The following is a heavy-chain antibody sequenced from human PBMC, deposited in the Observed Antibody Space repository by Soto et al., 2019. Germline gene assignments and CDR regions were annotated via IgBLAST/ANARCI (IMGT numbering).Heavy chain of an antibody. V-gene: IGHV3-33*01. J-gene: IGHJ4*02. CDR3: ARDLDHSSSSSFDY. Sequence: ESGGGVVQPGRSLRLSCAASGFTFSSYGMHWVRQAPGKGLEWVAVIWYDGSNKYYADSVKGRFTISRDNSKNTLYLQMNSLRAEDTAVYYCARDLDHSSSSSFDYWGQGTLVTVSS. CDR2: IWYDGSNK. D-gene: IGHD6-6*01. CDR1: GFTFSSYG.